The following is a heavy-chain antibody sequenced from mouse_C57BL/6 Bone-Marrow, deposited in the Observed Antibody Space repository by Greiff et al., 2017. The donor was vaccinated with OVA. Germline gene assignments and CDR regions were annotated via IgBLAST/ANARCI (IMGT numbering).Heavy chain of an antibody. J-gene: IGHJ4*01. V-gene: IGHV5-4*01. CDR1: GFTFSSYA. D-gene: IGHD2-2*01. CDR2: ISDGGSYT. CDR3: AREGYVGAMDY. Sequence: EVHLVESGGGLVKPGGSLKLSCAASGFTFSSYAMSWVRQTPEKRLEWVATISDGGSYTYYPDNVKGRFTISRDNAKNNLYLQMSHLKSEDTAMYYCAREGYVGAMDYWGQGTSVTVSS.